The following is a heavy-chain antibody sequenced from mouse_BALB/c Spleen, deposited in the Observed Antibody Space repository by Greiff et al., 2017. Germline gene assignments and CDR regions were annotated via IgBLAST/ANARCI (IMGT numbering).Heavy chain of an antibody. J-gene: IGHJ4*01. CDR2: ISYSGST. CDR1: GYSITSDYA. D-gene: IGHD4-1*01. Sequence: EVKLEESGPGLVKPSQSLSLTCTVTGYSITSDYAWNWIRQFPGNKLEWMGYISYSGSTSYNPSLKSRISITRDTSKNQFFLQLNSVTTEDTATYYCARWDGAYYAMDYWGQGTSVTVSS. V-gene: IGHV3-2*02. CDR3: ARWDGAYYAMDY.